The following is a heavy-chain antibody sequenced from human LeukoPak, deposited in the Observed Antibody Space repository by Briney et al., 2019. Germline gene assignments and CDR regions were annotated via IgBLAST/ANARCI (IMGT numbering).Heavy chain of an antibody. D-gene: IGHD3/OR15-3a*01. CDR2: ISYDIGDK. Sequence: GGSLRLSCAASGFTFSNYAMHWVRQAPGKGPEWVAVISYDIGDKYYADSVKGRFAISRDNSKNTLYLQMNSLRVEDTAVYYCAKARIREYKDRTGYFLPIDYWGQGSLVYVSS. J-gene: IGHJ4*02. V-gene: IGHV3-30*18. CDR3: AKARIREYKDRTGYFLPIDY. CDR1: GFTFSNYA.